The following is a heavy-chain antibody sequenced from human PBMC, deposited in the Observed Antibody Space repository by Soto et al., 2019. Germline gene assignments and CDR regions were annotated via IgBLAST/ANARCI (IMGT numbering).Heavy chain of an antibody. V-gene: IGHV4-31*03. Sequence: TLSLTCTVSGGSITSRGYYWSWIRQHPGKGLEWIGNIYHSGSTYYNPSLKSRLTISVDTSKSQFSLNLNSVTAADTAVYYCASPARNYDFWSGYSFDIWGQGTMVT. J-gene: IGHJ3*02. CDR3: ASPARNYDFWSGYSFDI. CDR1: GGSITSRGYY. D-gene: IGHD3-3*01. CDR2: IYHSGST.